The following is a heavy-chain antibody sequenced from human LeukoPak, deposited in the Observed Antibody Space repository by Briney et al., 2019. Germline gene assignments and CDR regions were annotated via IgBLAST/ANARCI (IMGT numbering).Heavy chain of an antibody. V-gene: IGHV4-39*01. J-gene: IGHJ4*02. CDR2: IYYSGST. Sequence: SETLSLTCTVSGGSISSSYYWAWIRQPPGKGLEWIGNIYYSGSTYYNPSLKSRVTISVDTSKNQFSLKLSSVTAADTAVYYCAILDTTLAPYFDYWGQGTLVTVSS. CDR3: AILDTTLAPYFDY. CDR1: GGSISSSYY. D-gene: IGHD5-18*01.